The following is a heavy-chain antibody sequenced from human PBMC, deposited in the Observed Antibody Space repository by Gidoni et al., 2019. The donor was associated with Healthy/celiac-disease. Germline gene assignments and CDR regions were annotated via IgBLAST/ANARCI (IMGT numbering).Heavy chain of an antibody. CDR1: GCTFSSYG. Sequence: QVQLVESGGGVVQPGRSLRLSCAASGCTFSSYGMHWVRQAPGKGLEWVAVISYDGSNKYYADSVKGRFTISRDNSKNTLYLQMNSLRAEDTAVYYCAKDLMIQLWWGLFDYWGQGTLVTVSS. CDR3: AKDLMIQLWWGLFDY. CDR2: ISYDGSNK. J-gene: IGHJ4*02. V-gene: IGHV3-30*18. D-gene: IGHD5-18*01.